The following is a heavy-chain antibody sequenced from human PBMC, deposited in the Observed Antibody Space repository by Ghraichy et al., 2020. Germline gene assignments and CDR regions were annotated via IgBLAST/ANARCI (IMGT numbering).Heavy chain of an antibody. CDR1: GFTFSGSA. CDR2: IRSKANSYAT. Sequence: GGSLRLSCAASGFTFSGSAMHWVRQASGKGLEWVGRIRSKANSYATAYAASVKGRFTISSDDSKNTAYLQMNSLKTEDTAVYYCTQDYGGNDYYYYYYMDVWGKGTTVTVSS. CDR3: TQDYGGNDYYYYYYMDV. V-gene: IGHV3-73*01. D-gene: IGHD4-23*01. J-gene: IGHJ6*03.